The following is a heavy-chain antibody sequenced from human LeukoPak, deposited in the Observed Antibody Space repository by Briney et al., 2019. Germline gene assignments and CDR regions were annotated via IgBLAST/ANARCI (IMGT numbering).Heavy chain of an antibody. CDR2: ISGSSTYI. Sequence: GGSLRLSCAASGFTFSSYSMNWVRQAPGKGLEWVSSISGSSTYIYYADSVKGRFTVSRDNPKNSLYLQMNSLRAEDTAVYYCARDLRSSGWYYFDYWGQGTLVTVSS. CDR3: ARDLRSSGWYYFDY. J-gene: IGHJ4*02. V-gene: IGHV3-21*01. D-gene: IGHD6-13*01. CDR1: GFTFSSYS.